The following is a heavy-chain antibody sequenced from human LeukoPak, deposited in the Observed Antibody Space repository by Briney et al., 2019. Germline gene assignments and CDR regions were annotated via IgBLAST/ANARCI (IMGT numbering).Heavy chain of an antibody. D-gene: IGHD2-2*01. CDR3: AKGRGVVPPDMDV. V-gene: IGHV3-30*18. CDR2: ITYDGSNK. CDR1: GFTFSSYG. J-gene: IGHJ6*03. Sequence: GGSLRLSCAASGFTFSSYGMHWVRQAPGKGLEWVAVITYDGSNKYYADSVKGRFTISRDNSKNTLYLQMKSLRAEDRAVYYCAKGRGVVPPDMDVWRKNTTVPVSS.